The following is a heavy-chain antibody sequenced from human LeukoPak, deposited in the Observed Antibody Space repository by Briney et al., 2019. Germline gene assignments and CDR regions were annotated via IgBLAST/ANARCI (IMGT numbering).Heavy chain of an antibody. CDR1: GFIFGEHA. V-gene: IGHV3-49*04. Sequence: GGSLRLSCLGSGFIFGEHAISWVRHAPGKGLEWVGFIRSEAYGETTEYAASVSGRFTISRDNTRGIAYLQMNNLKIEDTAVYYCARGPILLWIHNGMDVWGPGTTVTVSS. CDR3: ARGPILLWIHNGMDV. D-gene: IGHD3-10*01. CDR2: IRSEAYGETT. J-gene: IGHJ6*02.